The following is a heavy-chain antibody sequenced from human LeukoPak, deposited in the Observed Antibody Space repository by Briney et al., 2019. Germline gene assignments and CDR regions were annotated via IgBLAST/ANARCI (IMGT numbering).Heavy chain of an antibody. CDR2: INHSGST. CDR3: ARAARYSSGWSLVYGMDV. Sequence: SETLSLTRAVYGGSFSGYYWSWIRQPPGKGLEWIGEINHSGSTNYNPSLKSRVTISVDTSKNQFSLKLSSVTAADTAVYYCARAARYSSGWSLVYGMDVWGKGTTVTVSS. D-gene: IGHD6-19*01. J-gene: IGHJ6*04. CDR1: GGSFSGYY. V-gene: IGHV4-34*01.